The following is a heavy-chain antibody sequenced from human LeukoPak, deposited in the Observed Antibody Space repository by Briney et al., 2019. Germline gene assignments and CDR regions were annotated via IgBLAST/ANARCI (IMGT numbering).Heavy chain of an antibody. Sequence: ASVKVSCKASGYTFTGYYMHGVRQAPGQGLEGMGWINPNSGGTNYAQKFQGRVTMTRDTSISTAYMELSRLRSDDTAVYYCARGLRFGELLDCYWGQGTLVTVSS. CDR2: INPNSGGT. V-gene: IGHV1-2*02. D-gene: IGHD3-10*01. J-gene: IGHJ4*02. CDR3: ARGLRFGELLDCY. CDR1: GYTFTGYY.